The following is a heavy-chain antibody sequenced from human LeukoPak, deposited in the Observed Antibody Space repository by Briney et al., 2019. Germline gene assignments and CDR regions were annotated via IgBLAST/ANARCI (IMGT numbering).Heavy chain of an antibody. CDR2: TYGGDTT. Sequence: GGSLRLTCAAFGFIVRSNHINWVRQAPGKGLEWVSITYGGDTTYYADSVKGRFIISRDDSKNTLSLQMNDLRVEDTAVYYCARERPDSRNLDSWGRGALVTVSS. CDR3: ARERPDSRNLDS. D-gene: IGHD1-14*01. V-gene: IGHV3-66*01. J-gene: IGHJ4*02. CDR1: GFIVRSNH.